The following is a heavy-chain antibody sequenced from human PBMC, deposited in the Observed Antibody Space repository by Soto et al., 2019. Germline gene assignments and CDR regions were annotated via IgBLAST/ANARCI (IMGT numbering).Heavy chain of an antibody. CDR1: GFTFSSYG. V-gene: IGHV3-30*03. CDR3: ALIAEDFGWNYPRDYYYGMDV. Sequence: PGGSLRLSCVASGFTFSSYGMHWVRQAPGKGLEWVAVISYDGSNKYYADSVKGRFTISRDNSKNTLYLQMNSLRAEDTAVYYSALIAEDFGWNYPRDYYYGMDVWGQGTTVTVSS. CDR2: ISYDGSNK. D-gene: IGHD1-7*01. J-gene: IGHJ6*02.